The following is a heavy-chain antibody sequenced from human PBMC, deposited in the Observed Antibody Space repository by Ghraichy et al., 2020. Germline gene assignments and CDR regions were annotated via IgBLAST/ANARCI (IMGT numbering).Heavy chain of an antibody. D-gene: IGHD2-15*01. CDR2: VTGDGLNT. CDR1: EVRFGAYA. J-gene: IGHJ4*02. V-gene: IGHV3-43*02. Sequence: GGSLRLSCAASEVRFGAYAMHWVRQAPGKGLEWVSLVTGDGLNTYYADSVKGRFIISRDNSRKSLYLQMNSLRTDDTAFYYCAKVRGFGVVVATGFDSWGQGTLFTFSS. CDR3: AKVRGFGVVVATGFDS.